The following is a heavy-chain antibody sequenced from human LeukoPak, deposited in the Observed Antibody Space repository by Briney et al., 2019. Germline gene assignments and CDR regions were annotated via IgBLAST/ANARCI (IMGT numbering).Heavy chain of an antibody. Sequence: PGGSLRLSCAASGFTFSNYWMNWVRQAPGKGLEWVANVKQDGSERYYVASVKGRFTISRDNAKNSLFLQMNSLRAEDTAVCYCATRYFDLWGRGTLVTVSS. J-gene: IGHJ2*01. CDR2: VKQDGSER. CDR1: GFTFSNYW. V-gene: IGHV3-7*01. CDR3: ATRYFDL.